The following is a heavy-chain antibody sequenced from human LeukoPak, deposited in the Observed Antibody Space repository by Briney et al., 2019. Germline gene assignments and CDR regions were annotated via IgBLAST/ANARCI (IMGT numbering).Heavy chain of an antibody. Sequence: GGSLRLSCAASGFTFSSYSMNWVRQAPGKGLEWVSYISSSSSTIYYADSVKGRFTISRDNAKNSLYLQMNSLRAEDTAVYYCARAFRSGYSDYWGQGTLVTVSS. CDR2: ISSSSSTI. CDR3: ARAFRSGYSDY. J-gene: IGHJ4*02. V-gene: IGHV3-48*01. CDR1: GFTFSSYS. D-gene: IGHD3-22*01.